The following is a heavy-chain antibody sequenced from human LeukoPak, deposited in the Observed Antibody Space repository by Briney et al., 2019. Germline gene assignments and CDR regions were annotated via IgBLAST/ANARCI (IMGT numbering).Heavy chain of an antibody. CDR2: ISAYNGNT. V-gene: IGHV1-18*04. J-gene: IGHJ4*02. D-gene: IGHD4-17*01. CDR1: GYTFTSYG. CDR3: ARAHGDYVGNYFDY. Sequence: ASVKVSCKASGYTFTSYGISWVRLAPGQGLEWMGWISAYNGNTNYAQILQGRVTMTTDTSTSTAYMELRSLRSDDTAVYYCARAHGDYVGNYFDYWGQGTLVTVSS.